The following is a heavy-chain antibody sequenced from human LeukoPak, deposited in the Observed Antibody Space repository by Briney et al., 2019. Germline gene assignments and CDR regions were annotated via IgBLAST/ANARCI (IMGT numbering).Heavy chain of an antibody. CDR2: IKQDGSEK. CDR3: ARLTTVVVPAAMRRHYYYYMDV. J-gene: IGHJ6*03. Sequence: PGGSLRLSCAPSGFTFSSYWMSWVRQAPGNGLQWVANIKQDGSEKYYVDSVKGRFTISRDNAKNSLYLQMNSLRAEDTAVYYCARLTTVVVPAAMRRHYYYYMDVWGKGTTVTVSS. D-gene: IGHD2-2*01. V-gene: IGHV3-7*01. CDR1: GFTFSSYW.